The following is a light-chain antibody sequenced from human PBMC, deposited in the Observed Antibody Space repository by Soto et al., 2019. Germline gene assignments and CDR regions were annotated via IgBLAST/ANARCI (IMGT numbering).Light chain of an antibody. V-gene: IGKV1-5*03. CDR2: RAS. CDR3: QQYDSFPRT. J-gene: IGKJ1*01. CDR1: QSISNW. Sequence: DIQMTQPPSTLSASVGDRVTITCRASQSISNWLAWHQQKPGKAPKLLIYRASTLESGVPSRFSGSGSGTEFTLTISSLQPDDFSTYYCQQYDSFPRTFGQGTKVDIK.